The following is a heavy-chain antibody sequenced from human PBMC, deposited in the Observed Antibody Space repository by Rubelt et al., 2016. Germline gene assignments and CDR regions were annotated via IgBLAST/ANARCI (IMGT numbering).Heavy chain of an antibody. CDR3: ARGDVYYWEFDP. Sequence: QVQLQESGPGLVKPSETLSLTCTVSGGSISSYYWSWIRQPPGKGLEWIGYIYYSGSTNYNPSLKSRVTISVDTSKNQFSLKLSSVTAADTAVYYCARGDVYYWEFDPWGQGTLVTVSS. J-gene: IGHJ5*02. D-gene: IGHD2/OR15-2a*01. V-gene: IGHV4-59*01. CDR2: IYYSGST. CDR1: GGSISSYY.